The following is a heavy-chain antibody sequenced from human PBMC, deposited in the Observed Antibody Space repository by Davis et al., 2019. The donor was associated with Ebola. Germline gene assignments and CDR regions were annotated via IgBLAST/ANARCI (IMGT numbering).Heavy chain of an antibody. D-gene: IGHD3-3*01. J-gene: IGHJ6*02. CDR2: IKHDGSEK. Sequence: GGSLRLSCAASGFTFSSYWMSWFRQAPGQGLEWVANIKHDGSEKYYADSVKGRFTISRDNAKKSLYLQMNSLRAEDTAVYYCARYFRFGSGYYGMDVWGQGTTVTVSS. CDR3: ARYFRFGSGYYGMDV. CDR1: GFTFSSYW. V-gene: IGHV3-7*03.